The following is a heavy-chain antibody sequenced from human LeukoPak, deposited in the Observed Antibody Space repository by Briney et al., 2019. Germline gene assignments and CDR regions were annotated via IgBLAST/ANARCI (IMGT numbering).Heavy chain of an antibody. V-gene: IGHV1-8*03. J-gene: IGHJ5*02. CDR2: MNPNSGNT. D-gene: IGHD3-22*01. Sequence: ASVKVSCKASGYTFTGYYMHWVRQAPGQGLEWMGWMNPNSGNTGYAQKFQGRVTITRNTSISTAYMELSSLRSEDTAVYYCARDGEYYYDSSGLYGRRWFDPWGQGTLVTVSS. CDR3: ARDGEYYYDSSGLYGRRWFDP. CDR1: GYTFTGYY.